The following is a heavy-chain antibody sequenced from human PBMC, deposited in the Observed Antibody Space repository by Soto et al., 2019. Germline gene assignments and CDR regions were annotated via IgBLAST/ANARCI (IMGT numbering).Heavy chain of an antibody. CDR1: GGSFSGYY. D-gene: IGHD3-10*01. V-gene: IGHV4-34*01. J-gene: IGHJ6*02. Sequence: PSETLSLTCAVYGGSFSGYYWSWIRQPPGKGLEWIGEINHSGSTNYNPSLKSRVTISVDTSKNQFSLKLSSVTAADTAVYYCARGGGSGFYYYYYGMDVWGQGTTVTVSS. CDR2: INHSGST. CDR3: ARGGGSGFYYYYYGMDV.